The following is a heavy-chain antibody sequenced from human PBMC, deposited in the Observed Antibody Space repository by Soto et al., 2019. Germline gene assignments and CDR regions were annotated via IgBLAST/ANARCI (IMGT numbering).Heavy chain of an antibody. J-gene: IGHJ6*01. V-gene: IGHV4-39*01. Sequence: AETLSLSCTVSVGSIRSSSYYWGWIRQPPGTGLEWIGSIYYSGSTYYNPSLKSRVTISVDTSKNQFSLKLSSVTAAETAVYYCALTYYDFWSGYLHRQKIHYGMDVWGQGTTVTGSS. CDR1: VGSIRSSSYY. CDR3: ALTYYDFWSGYLHRQKIHYGMDV. CDR2: IYYSGST. D-gene: IGHD3-3*01.